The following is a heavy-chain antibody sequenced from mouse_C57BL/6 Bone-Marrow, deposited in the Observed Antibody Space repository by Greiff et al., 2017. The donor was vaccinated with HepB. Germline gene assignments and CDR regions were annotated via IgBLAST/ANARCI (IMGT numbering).Heavy chain of an antibody. D-gene: IGHD1-1*01. CDR1: GFTFSDYG. J-gene: IGHJ2*01. CDR3: ARPKGPYYGSSYGYFDY. CDR2: ISSGSSTI. V-gene: IGHV5-17*01. Sequence: EVQLVESGGGLVKPGGSLKLSCAASGFTFSDYGMHWVRQAPEKGLEWVAYISSGSSTIYYADTVKGRFTISRDNAKNTLCLQMTSLRSEDTAMYYCARPKGPYYGSSYGYFDYWGQGTTLTVSS.